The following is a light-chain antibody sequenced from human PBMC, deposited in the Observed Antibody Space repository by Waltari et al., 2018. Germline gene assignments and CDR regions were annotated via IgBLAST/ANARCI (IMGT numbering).Light chain of an antibody. V-gene: IGKV1-12*02. CDR1: QGISSR. J-gene: IGKJ5*01. CDR3: HLANSFPYT. Sequence: DIQMTQSPSSVSASIGDRVTITCRASQGISSRLAWYQQKPGKAPKLLIYGASTLQSGVPSRFSGSGSGTDFTLTISSLQPEDFATYYGHLANSFPYTFGQGTRLDIK. CDR2: GAS.